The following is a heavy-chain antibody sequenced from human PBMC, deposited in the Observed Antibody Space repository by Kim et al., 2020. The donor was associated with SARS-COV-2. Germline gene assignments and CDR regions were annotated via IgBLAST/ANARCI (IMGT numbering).Heavy chain of an antibody. CDR1: GGSFSGYY. CDR3: ARVMVRGTLGRACYYYYYYGMDV. CDR2: INHSGST. V-gene: IGHV4-34*01. Sequence: SETLSLTCAVYGGSFSGYYWSWIRQPPGKGLEWIGEINHSGSTNYNPSLKSRVTISVDTSKNQFSLKLSSVTAADTAVYYCARVMVRGTLGRACYYYYYYGMDVWGQGTTVTVSS. J-gene: IGHJ6*02. D-gene: IGHD3-10*01.